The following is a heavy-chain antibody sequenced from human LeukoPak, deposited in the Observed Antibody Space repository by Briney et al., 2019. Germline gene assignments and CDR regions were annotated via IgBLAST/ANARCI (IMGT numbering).Heavy chain of an antibody. V-gene: IGHV3-48*03. CDR1: GFIFSSYE. Sequence: GGSLRLSCAASGFIFSSYEMNWVRQAPGKGLEWVSYISSSGSIIYYADSVKGRFTISRDNSKSTLYLQMSSLRAVDTAIYYCAKDPSTFLTTGWYFDLWGRGTLVTVSS. CDR2: ISSSGSII. CDR3: AKDPSTFLTTGWYFDL. D-gene: IGHD4-17*01. J-gene: IGHJ2*01.